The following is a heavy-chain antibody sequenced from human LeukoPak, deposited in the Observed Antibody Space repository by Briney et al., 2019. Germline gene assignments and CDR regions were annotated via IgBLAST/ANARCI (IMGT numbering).Heavy chain of an antibody. V-gene: IGHV1-2*06. CDR2: INPNSGGT. Sequence: ASVKVSCKASGYAFTGYYIHWVRQAPGQGLEWMGRINPNSGGTNYAQKFQGRVTMTRDTSISTAYMELSRLRSDDTAVYYCAREYWGALDAFDIWGQGTMVTVSS. J-gene: IGHJ3*02. D-gene: IGHD1-26*01. CDR1: GYAFTGYY. CDR3: AREYWGALDAFDI.